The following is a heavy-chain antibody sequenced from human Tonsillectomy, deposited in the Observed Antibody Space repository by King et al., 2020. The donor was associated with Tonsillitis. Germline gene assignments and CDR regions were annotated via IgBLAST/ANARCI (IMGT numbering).Heavy chain of an antibody. CDR3: TRARNYCDRDICYDFFDI. CDR2: MRGDGSVK. Sequence: VQLVESGGGLVQPGGSLRLSCAASGFSFSSYWMTWVRQAPGKGLEWVANMRGDGSVKSSADSLKGRFTISRDNAKKSLYLQMNRLRAEDTAMYYCTRARNYCDRDICYDFFDIWGQGTMVTVSS. V-gene: IGHV3-7*01. D-gene: IGHD3-22*01. J-gene: IGHJ3*02. CDR1: GFSFSSYW.